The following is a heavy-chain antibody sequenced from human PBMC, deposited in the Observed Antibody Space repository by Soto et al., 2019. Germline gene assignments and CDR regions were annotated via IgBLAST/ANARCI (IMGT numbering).Heavy chain of an antibody. V-gene: IGHV2-5*01. D-gene: IGHD6-6*01. CDR2: IYGHGDE. CDR3: AHLDGSAWYYYDN. Sequence: QITLKESAPTLVKPTQTLTLTCTFSGFSLSTNKVAVGWIRQPPGKALECLAHIYGHGDENYTSSLKSRLTITKDTSKNQVVLTMTNMDPVDTATYYCAHLDGSAWYYYDNWGQGTLVTVSS. J-gene: IGHJ4*02. CDR1: GFSLSTNKVA.